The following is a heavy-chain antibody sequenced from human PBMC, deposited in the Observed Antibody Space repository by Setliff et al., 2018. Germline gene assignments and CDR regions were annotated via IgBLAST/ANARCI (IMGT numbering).Heavy chain of an antibody. D-gene: IGHD3-10*01. J-gene: IGHJ5*02. CDR3: ARSGDYGSGRLSP. Sequence: PSETLSLTCTVSGGSISSGDHYWSWIRQPAGKGLEWIGRIHASGSTNYNPSLKSRVTISVDTSKNQFSLKLTSVTAADTAVYYCARSGDYGSGRLSPWGQGTLVT. CDR1: GGSISSGDHY. V-gene: IGHV4-61*02. CDR2: IHASGST.